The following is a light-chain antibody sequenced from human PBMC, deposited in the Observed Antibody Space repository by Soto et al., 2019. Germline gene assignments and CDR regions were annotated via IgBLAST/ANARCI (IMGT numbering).Light chain of an antibody. CDR3: VAWDDNLEAHV. V-gene: IGLV1-44*01. J-gene: IGLJ1*01. CDR2: VND. Sequence: QSVLTQPPSASGTPGQRVTISCFGGSSNMGNNTVGWYRQLAGAAPKVLISVNDKRPSGVPDRFSGSNSGTSASLTISGLQSEDEADYYCVAWDDNLEAHVFGTGTKVT. CDR1: SSNMGNNT.